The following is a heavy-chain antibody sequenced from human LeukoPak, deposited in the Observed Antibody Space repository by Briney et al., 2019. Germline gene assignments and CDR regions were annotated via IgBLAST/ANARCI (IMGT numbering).Heavy chain of an antibody. CDR3: ARARFRVRVIPRARDAFDI. V-gene: IGHV4-34*01. Sequence: SETLSLTCAVYGGSFSGYYWSWIRQPPGKRLEWIGEINHSGSTNYNPSLKSRVTISVDTSKNQFSLKLSSVTAADTAVYYCARARFRVRVIPRARDAFDIWGQGTMVTVSS. CDR2: INHSGST. CDR1: GGSFSGYY. J-gene: IGHJ3*02. D-gene: IGHD2-21*01.